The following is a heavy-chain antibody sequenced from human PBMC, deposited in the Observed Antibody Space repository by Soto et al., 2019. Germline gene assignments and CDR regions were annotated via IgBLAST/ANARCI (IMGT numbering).Heavy chain of an antibody. J-gene: IGHJ4*01. CDR1: GFTFTTAV. CDR2: IKSKVAGGTT. CDR3: TTDSNFPMKPVRFDY. Sequence: GGARRISFGGSGFTFTTAVIKLGRQAPGKGLEWVGRIKSKVAGGTTDFAAPVKGRFAISRDDSRNMVYFQMNSLKIEDTAVYYCTTDSNFPMKPVRFDYWGLGTLVTVSS. D-gene: IGHD3-22*01. V-gene: IGHV3-15*07.